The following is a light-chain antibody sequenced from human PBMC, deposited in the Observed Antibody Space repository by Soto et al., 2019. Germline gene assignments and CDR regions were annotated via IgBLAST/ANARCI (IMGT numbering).Light chain of an antibody. CDR1: QSVRSTY. CDR2: GAS. CDR3: QQYGNSPLT. Sequence: EIVLTQSPGTLSLSPGERATLSCRASQSVRSTYLAWYQQKPGQAPRLLIYGASSRATGIPDGFSGSGSGTDFTLTISRLEPEDFAVYYCQQYGNSPLTFGGGTKVEIK. V-gene: IGKV3-20*01. J-gene: IGKJ4*01.